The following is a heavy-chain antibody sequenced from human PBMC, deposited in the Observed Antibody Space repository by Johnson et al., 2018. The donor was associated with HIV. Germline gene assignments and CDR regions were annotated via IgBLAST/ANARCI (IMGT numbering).Heavy chain of an antibody. CDR2: IWYDGSNK. CDR1: GFTFSNYG. D-gene: IGHD5-12*01. Sequence: HVQLVESGGGVVQPGRSLRLSCTSSGFTFSNYGMHWVRQAPGKGLEWVAVIWYDGSNKYYADSVKGRFTISRDNSKNTLYLQMNSLRAEDTAVYYCAKDGDWDTVAHAFDIWGQGTMVTVSS. J-gene: IGHJ3*02. CDR3: AKDGDWDTVAHAFDI. V-gene: IGHV3-33*06.